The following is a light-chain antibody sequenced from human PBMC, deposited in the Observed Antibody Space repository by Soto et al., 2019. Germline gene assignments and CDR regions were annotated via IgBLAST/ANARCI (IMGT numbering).Light chain of an antibody. CDR3: QTWGTGFQF. CDR1: DIGSES. Sequence: SYELTQPPSVSLAPGQTARISCGGNDIGSESVHWYQQKPGQAPVLVVYADSDRPSGIPDRFSGSNSGSTATLTISRVEAGDEADYYCQTWGTGFQFFGGGTKLTVL. J-gene: IGLJ2*01. V-gene: IGLV3-21*02. CDR2: ADS.